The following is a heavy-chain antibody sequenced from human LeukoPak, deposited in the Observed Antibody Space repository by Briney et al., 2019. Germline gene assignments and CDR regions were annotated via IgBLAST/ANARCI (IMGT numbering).Heavy chain of an antibody. Sequence: GGSLRLSCSASGFTFSNYAMSWVRQAPGRGLVWVSTLSDSGSSTYYADSVKGRFTISRDNSKNTLYLQMDSLRVEDTAIYYCAKVPYSDYGSGRPPFMDVWGQGTTVAVSS. CDR2: LSDSGSST. V-gene: IGHV3-23*01. CDR1: GFTFSNYA. D-gene: IGHD3-10*01. CDR3: AKVPYSDYGSGRPPFMDV. J-gene: IGHJ6*02.